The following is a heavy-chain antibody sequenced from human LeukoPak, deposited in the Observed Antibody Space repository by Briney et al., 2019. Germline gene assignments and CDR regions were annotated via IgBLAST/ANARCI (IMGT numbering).Heavy chain of an antibody. V-gene: IGHV1-46*01. Sequence: GASVKVSCKASGYTFTSYYMHWVRQAPGQGLEWMGIINPSGGSTSYAQKFQGRVTMTWDTSTSTVYMELSSLRSEDTAVYYCAREWSVATEMDVWGQGTTVTVSS. CDR3: AREWSVATEMDV. J-gene: IGHJ6*02. CDR2: INPSGGST. D-gene: IGHD5-12*01. CDR1: GYTFTSYY.